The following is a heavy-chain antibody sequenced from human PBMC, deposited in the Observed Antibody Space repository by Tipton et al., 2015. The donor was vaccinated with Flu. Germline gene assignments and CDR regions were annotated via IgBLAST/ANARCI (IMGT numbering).Heavy chain of an antibody. Sequence: RSLRLSCTTSGFTFGDYAMSWVRQAPGKGLEWIGFFRSKVYGGTTAYAASVKGRFTISRDDSKSIAYLQMNNLKTEDTAVYFCTRDSIPGRGGTYADEHWGQGTQVTVSS. CDR2: FRSKVYGGTT. D-gene: IGHD1-26*01. J-gene: IGHJ4*02. V-gene: IGHV3-49*04. CDR3: TRDSIPGRGGTYADEH. CDR1: GFTFGDYA.